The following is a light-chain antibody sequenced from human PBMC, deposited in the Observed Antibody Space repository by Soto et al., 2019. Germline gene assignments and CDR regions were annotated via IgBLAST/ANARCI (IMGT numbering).Light chain of an antibody. Sequence: DIQMTQSPSTLSASVGDRVTIXXRASQYISSWLAWYQQKPGKAPKFXIYDASSLESGVPSRFSGSGSGTDFTLAISSLQPEDFATYYCQQSSSTPQTFGGGTKVDIK. CDR2: DAS. J-gene: IGKJ4*01. CDR3: QQSSSTPQT. V-gene: IGKV1-5*01. CDR1: QYISSW.